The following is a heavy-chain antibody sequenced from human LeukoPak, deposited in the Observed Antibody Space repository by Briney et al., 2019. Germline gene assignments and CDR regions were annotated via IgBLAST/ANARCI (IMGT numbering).Heavy chain of an antibody. V-gene: IGHV4-59*02. CDR1: GGSVSNYY. CDR2: IFYSGST. Sequence: SETLSLTCTVSGGSVSNYYWSWIRQPPGKGLEWIGYIFYSGSTSYNPSLKSRVTISSDTSKNQFSLRLTSVTAADTAVYYCARDVVDNFYNNSVYYGRGVFDIWGQGTMVTVSS. D-gene: IGHD3-22*01. J-gene: IGHJ3*02. CDR3: ARDVVDNFYNNSVYYGRGVFDI.